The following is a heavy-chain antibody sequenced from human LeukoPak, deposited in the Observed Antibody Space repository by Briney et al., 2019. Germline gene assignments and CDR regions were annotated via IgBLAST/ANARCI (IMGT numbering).Heavy chain of an antibody. CDR1: GYSISSGYY. J-gene: IGHJ4*02. Sequence: ASETLSLTCAVSGYSISSGYYWGWIRQPPGKGLEWIGSIYHSGSTYYKPSLKSRVTISVDTSKNQFSLKLSSVTAADTAVYYCARVEVVPAAPDYWGQGTLVTVSS. CDR2: IYHSGST. D-gene: IGHD2-2*01. V-gene: IGHV4-38-2*01. CDR3: ARVEVVPAAPDY.